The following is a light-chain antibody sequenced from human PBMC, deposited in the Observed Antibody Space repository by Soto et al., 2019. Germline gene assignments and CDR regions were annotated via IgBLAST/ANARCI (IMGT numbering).Light chain of an antibody. J-gene: IGLJ3*02. CDR2: RNN. CDR1: FSNIGSNF. CDR3: AAWDDSLSGVV. V-gene: IGLV1-47*01. Sequence: QSVLTQPPSASGTPGQTVTISCSGRFSNIGSNFIYWYQQLPGTAPKLLIYRNNERPSGVPDRFSASKSATSASLAISGLRSEDEADYHCAAWDDSLSGVVFGGGTKLTVI.